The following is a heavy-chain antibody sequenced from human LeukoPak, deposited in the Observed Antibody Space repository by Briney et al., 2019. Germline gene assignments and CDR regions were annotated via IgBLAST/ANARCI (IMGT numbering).Heavy chain of an antibody. CDR3: ARSRDTTNYCGMDV. Sequence: GSLRLSCAASGFTSSSYAMSWVRQAPGKGLEWIGEIHHGGSTNYNPSLKSRVTISIDKSKNEFSLKMSSVTAADTAVYYCARSRDTTNYCGMDVWGQGTTVTVSS. CDR1: GFTSSSYAM. V-gene: IGHV4-4*02. CDR2: IHHGGST. D-gene: IGHD1-1*01. J-gene: IGHJ6*02.